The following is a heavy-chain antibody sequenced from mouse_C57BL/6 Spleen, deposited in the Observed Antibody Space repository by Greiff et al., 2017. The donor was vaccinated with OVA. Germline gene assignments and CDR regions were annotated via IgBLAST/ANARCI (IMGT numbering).Heavy chain of an antibody. CDR3: ARQGYYGSSYYYAMDY. J-gene: IGHJ4*01. D-gene: IGHD1-1*01. CDR1: GFSLTSYG. V-gene: IGHV2-6-1*01. Sequence: VQGVESGPGLVAPSQSLSITCTVSGFSLTSYGVHWVRQPPGKGLEWLVVIWSDGSTTYNSALKSRLSISKDNSKSQVFLKMNSLQTDDTAMYYWARQGYYGSSYYYAMDYWGQGTSVTVSS. CDR2: IWSDGST.